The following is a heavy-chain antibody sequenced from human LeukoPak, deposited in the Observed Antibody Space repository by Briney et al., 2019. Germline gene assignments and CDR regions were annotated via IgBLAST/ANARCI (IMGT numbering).Heavy chain of an antibody. Sequence: GSLRLSSAASGVTVCGTYMCWVCQALGKRLEWVSIIYTGDSTYYADSVKGRFTISRDNSKNTLYLQMNSLRPEDTAVYYCAKRGPVVYDLWGQGTLVTVSS. CDR3: AKRGPVVYDL. J-gene: IGHJ4*02. V-gene: IGHV3-66*02. CDR2: IYTGDST. CDR1: GVTVCGTY.